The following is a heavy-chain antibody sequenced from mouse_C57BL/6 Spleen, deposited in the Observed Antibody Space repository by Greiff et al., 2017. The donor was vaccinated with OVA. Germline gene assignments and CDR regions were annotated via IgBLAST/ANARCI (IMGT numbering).Heavy chain of an antibody. CDR1: GFTFSSYG. Sequence: EVKVVESGGDLVKPGGSLKLSCAASGFTFSSYGMSWVRQTPDKRLEWVATISSGGSYTYYPDSVKGRFTISRDNAKNTLYLQMSSLKSEDTAMYYCARQGDYDWFAYWGQGTLVTVSA. V-gene: IGHV5-6*01. J-gene: IGHJ3*01. CDR2: ISSGGSYT. D-gene: IGHD2-4*01. CDR3: ARQGDYDWFAY.